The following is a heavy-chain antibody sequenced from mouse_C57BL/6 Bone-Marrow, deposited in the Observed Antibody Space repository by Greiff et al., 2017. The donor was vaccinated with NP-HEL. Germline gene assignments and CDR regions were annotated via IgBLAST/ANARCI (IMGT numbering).Heavy chain of an antibody. CDR3: ARGTTVVAPLSMDY. D-gene: IGHD1-1*01. CDR1: GFSINSDCY. V-gene: IGHV3-3*01. CDR2: TFYSGIT. J-gene: IGHJ4*01. Sequence: EVQGVESGPSLVRPSQTLSLTCTVTGFSINSDCYWIWIRQFPGNKLEYIGYTFYSGITYYNPSLESRTYITRDTSKNQFSLKLSSVTTEDTATYYCARGTTVVAPLSMDYWGQGTSVTVSS.